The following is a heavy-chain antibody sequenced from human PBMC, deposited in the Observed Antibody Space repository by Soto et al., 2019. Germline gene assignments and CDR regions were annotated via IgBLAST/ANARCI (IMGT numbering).Heavy chain of an antibody. J-gene: IGHJ4*02. CDR3: VRGTSAWRGMDY. V-gene: IGHV3-74*01. Sequence: GRPLTLSPAYSGFNCSTYCMHCVRHTPGTGLVSLSRTRRYGRELYYADSVKGRFTISRDDAKNRLYLQMDSLRVEDTGIYYCVRGTSAWRGMDYWGQGALVTVSS. D-gene: IGHD1-1*01. CDR1: GFNCSTYC. CDR2: TRRYGREL.